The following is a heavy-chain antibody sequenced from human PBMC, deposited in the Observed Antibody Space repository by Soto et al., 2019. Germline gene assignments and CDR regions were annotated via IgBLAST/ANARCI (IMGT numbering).Heavy chain of an antibody. J-gene: IGHJ4*02. V-gene: IGHV2-5*02. CDR2: TYWDDDK. CDR1: GFSLITSGVG. D-gene: IGHD6-19*01. Sequence: SGPTLVNPAQTLTLTCTFSGFSLITSGVGVGCIRQPPGNALEWLALTYWDDDKRYSPSLKSRLTITKDTSKNQVVLTMTNMDPVDTATYYCAHSPYSSGWYGRIDFFDYWGQGTLVTVSS. CDR3: AHSPYSSGWYGRIDFFDY.